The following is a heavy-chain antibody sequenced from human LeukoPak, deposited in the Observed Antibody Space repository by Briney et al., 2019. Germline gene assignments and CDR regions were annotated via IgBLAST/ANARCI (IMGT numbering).Heavy chain of an antibody. Sequence: ASVKVSCKASGYTFTSYAMNWVRQAPGQGLEWMGWINTNTGNPTYAQGFTGRFVFSLAPSVSTASLRISTLKAEDTAVYYCARDLRRIGYCSGGSCYSSFMASYYMDVWGKGTPVTAS. CDR3: ARDLRRIGYCSGGSCYSSFMASYYMDV. D-gene: IGHD2-15*01. CDR1: GYTFTSYA. CDR2: INTNTGNP. J-gene: IGHJ6*03. V-gene: IGHV7-4-1*02.